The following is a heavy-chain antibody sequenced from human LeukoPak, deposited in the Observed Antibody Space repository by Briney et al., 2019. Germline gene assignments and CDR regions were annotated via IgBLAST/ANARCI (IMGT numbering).Heavy chain of an antibody. J-gene: IGHJ3*02. CDR2: ISSSSSYI. Sequence: PGGSLRLSCAASGFTFSSYWMHWVRQAPGKGLEWVSSISSSSSYIYYADSVKGRFTISRDNAKNSLYLQMNSLRAEDTAVYYCARGRIAAAGTYASDIWGQGTMVTVSS. CDR1: GFTFSSYW. CDR3: ARGRIAAAGTYASDI. D-gene: IGHD6-13*01. V-gene: IGHV3-21*01.